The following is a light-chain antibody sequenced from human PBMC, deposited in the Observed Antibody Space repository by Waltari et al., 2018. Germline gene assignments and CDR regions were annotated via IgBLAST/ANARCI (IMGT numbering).Light chain of an antibody. CDR2: NNN. CDR1: SSNIRSNP. CDR3: ATWDDSLNGVV. Sequence: QSVLAQPPSASGTHGQRVTIPCSGKSSNIRSNPVNWYQQLPGTAPKLLFYNNNQRPSGVPDRFSASKSGTSASLAISGLQSEDEADYYCATWDDSLNGVVFGGGTKLTVL. J-gene: IGLJ2*01. V-gene: IGLV1-44*01.